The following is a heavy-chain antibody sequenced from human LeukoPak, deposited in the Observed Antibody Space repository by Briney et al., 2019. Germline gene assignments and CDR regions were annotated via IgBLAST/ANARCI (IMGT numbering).Heavy chain of an antibody. CDR1: GYTFTSYG. D-gene: IGHD3-22*01. V-gene: IGHV1-18*01. CDR2: ISAYNGNT. CDR3: ARDMFKYYYDSSGYPDY. J-gene: IGHJ4*02. Sequence: SVKVSCKASGYTFTSYGISWVRQAPGQGLEWMGWISAYNGNTNYAQKLQGRVTMTTDTSTSTAYMELRSLRSDDTAVYYCARDMFKYYYDSSGYPDYWGQGTLVTVSS.